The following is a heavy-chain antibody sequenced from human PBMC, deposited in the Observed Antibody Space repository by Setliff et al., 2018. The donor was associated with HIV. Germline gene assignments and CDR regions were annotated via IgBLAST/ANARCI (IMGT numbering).Heavy chain of an antibody. V-gene: IGHV4-61*02. CDR2: IYTSGST. CDR1: GGSINRGTYY. Sequence: SETLSLTCSVSGGSINRGTYYWTWIRQSAGKGLEWIGRIYTSGSTNYNPSLKSRVTMSVDTSKNQFSLNLTSVTAADTAVYYCNIYYYYYMDVWGKGTTVTVSS. CDR3: NIYYYYYMDV. J-gene: IGHJ6*03.